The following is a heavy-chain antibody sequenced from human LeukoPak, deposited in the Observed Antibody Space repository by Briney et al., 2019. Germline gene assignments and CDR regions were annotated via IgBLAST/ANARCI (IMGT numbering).Heavy chain of an antibody. CDR2: ITNNVIST. CDR3: ARAPSSGWYDH. D-gene: IGHD6-19*01. V-gene: IGHV3-64*02. Sequence: TGGSLRLSCAAAGFTFSSYAMHWVRQAPGKGLEYVSAITNNVISTYYADSVKGRFTISRDNSKSTLYLQMGSLRAEDMAAYYCARAPSSGWYDHWGQGTLVTVSS. J-gene: IGHJ5*02. CDR1: GFTFSSYA.